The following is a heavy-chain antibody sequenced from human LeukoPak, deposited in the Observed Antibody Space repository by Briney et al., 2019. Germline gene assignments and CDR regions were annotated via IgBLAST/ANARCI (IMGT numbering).Heavy chain of an antibody. D-gene: IGHD3-22*01. J-gene: IGHJ5*02. CDR2: VYYSGST. CDR3: ARPYYYDSRIDP. V-gene: IGHV4-30-4*01. CDR1: GGSISSGDYY. Sequence: SQTLSLTCTVSGGSISSGDYYWSWIRQPPGKGLEWIAYVYYSGSTYYNPSLKSRVTMSADTSKNQLSLKLSSVTAADTAVFYCARPYYYDSRIDPWGQGILVTVSS.